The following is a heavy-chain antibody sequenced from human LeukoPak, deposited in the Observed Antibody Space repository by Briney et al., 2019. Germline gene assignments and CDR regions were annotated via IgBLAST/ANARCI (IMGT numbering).Heavy chain of an antibody. CDR3: ARDSGSYSADY. D-gene: IGHD1-26*01. V-gene: IGHV1-46*01. CDR2: INLSADYA. Sequence: ASVKVSCKASGYTFTSYRVHWVRQAPGQVLAWMGIINLSADYAIYAQNFQARVTMTRDTSTSTVYMELSSLRSEDTAVYYCARDSGSYSADYWGQGTLVTVSS. CDR1: GYTFTSYR. J-gene: IGHJ4*02.